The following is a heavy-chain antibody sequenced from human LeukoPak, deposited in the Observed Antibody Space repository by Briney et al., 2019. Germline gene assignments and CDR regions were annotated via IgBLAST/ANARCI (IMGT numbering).Heavy chain of an antibody. V-gene: IGHV4-4*02. Sequence: SGTLSLTCAVSGGSMSTNTWWSWVRQSPGKGLEWIGEIHHSGSTNYNPSLKSRVTVSVDKSKNQFSLKLISVTAADTAVYHCTSRPRYDGSESYYYGMHVWGQGTTVTVSS. CDR1: GGSMSTNTW. J-gene: IGHJ6*02. CDR3: TSRPRYDGSESYYYGMHV. CDR2: IHHSGST. D-gene: IGHD3-10*01.